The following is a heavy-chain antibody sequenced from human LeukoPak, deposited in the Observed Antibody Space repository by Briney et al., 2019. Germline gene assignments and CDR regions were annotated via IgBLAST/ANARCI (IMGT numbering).Heavy chain of an antibody. V-gene: IGHV1-8*01. J-gene: IGHJ4*02. CDR3: ARVDRYYDYVWGSYRYRYYFDY. D-gene: IGHD3-16*02. CDR2: MNPNSGNT. CDR1: GYTFTSYD. Sequence: ASVKVSCKASGYTFTSYDINWVRQATGQGLEWMGWMNPNSGNTGYAQKFQGRVTMTRNTSISTAYMELSSLRSEDTAVCYCARVDRYYDYVWGSYRYRYYFDYWGQGTLVTVSS.